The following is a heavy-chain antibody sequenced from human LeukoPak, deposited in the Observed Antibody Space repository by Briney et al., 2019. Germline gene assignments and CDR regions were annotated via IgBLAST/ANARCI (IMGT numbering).Heavy chain of an antibody. Sequence: GASVKVSCKASGGNFRTYAIIWVRLAPGHGLEWLGRIIPVFGTANYAQNFQGRVTMTADESRNTADLELTSLTSEDTAVYYCAREVPDANAAFDVWGQGTMVTVSS. CDR3: AREVPDANAAFDV. V-gene: IGHV1-69*13. CDR2: IIPVFGTA. CDR1: GGNFRTYA. J-gene: IGHJ3*01. D-gene: IGHD2-2*01.